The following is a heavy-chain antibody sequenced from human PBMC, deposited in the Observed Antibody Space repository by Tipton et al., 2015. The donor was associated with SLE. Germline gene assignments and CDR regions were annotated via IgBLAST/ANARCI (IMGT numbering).Heavy chain of an antibody. CDR1: GGSIYGGAYY. V-gene: IGHV4-31*03. J-gene: IGHJ4*02. Sequence: TLSLTCTVSGGSIYGGAYYWNWIRQHPGKGLEWIGNIYYSGSTKYNPSLKSRLTISIDTSKNQFSLDLRSVTAADTAVYYCARGLAMVRGDSMDSWGQGTLVTVSS. CDR2: IYYSGST. D-gene: IGHD3-10*01. CDR3: ARGLAMVRGDSMDS.